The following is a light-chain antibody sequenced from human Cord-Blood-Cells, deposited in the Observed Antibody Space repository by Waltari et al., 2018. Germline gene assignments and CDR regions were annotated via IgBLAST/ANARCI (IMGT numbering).Light chain of an antibody. CDR2: AAS. J-gene: IGKJ1*01. V-gene: IGKV1-8*01. Sequence: AIRMTQSPSSLSASTGDRVTITCRASQGISSYLAWYQQKPGKAPKLLIYAASTLQSGVPSRFRGSGSGTDFTLPISCLQSEDFATYYCQQYYSYPRTFGQGTKVEIK. CDR3: QQYYSYPRT. CDR1: QGISSY.